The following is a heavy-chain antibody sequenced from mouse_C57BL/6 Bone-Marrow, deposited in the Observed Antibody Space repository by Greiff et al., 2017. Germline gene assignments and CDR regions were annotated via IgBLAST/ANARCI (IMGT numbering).Heavy chain of an antibody. D-gene: IGHD2-4*01. J-gene: IGHJ1*03. Sequence: EVQLQQSGAELVRPGASVKLSCTASGFNFKDDYMHWVKQRPEQGLEWIGWIAPDNGDTEYAPKFQGKATITADTSSNTAYLQLSSLTSEDTSVYYCTTHDYGDGYWYFDVWGTGTTVTGSS. CDR2: IAPDNGDT. CDR3: TTHDYGDGYWYFDV. CDR1: GFNFKDDY. V-gene: IGHV14-4*01.